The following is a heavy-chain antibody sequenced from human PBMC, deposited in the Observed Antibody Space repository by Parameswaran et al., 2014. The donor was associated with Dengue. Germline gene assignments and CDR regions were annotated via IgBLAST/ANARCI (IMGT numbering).Heavy chain of an antibody. J-gene: IGHJ4*02. V-gene: IGHV4-34*01. D-gene: IGHD5-18*01. Sequence: RWIRQPPGKGLEWIGEINHSGSTNYNPSLKSRVTISVDTSKDQFSLKLSSVTAADTAVYYCARTAMVSGPIDYWGQGTLVTVSS. CDR3: ARTAMVSGPIDY. CDR2: INHSGST.